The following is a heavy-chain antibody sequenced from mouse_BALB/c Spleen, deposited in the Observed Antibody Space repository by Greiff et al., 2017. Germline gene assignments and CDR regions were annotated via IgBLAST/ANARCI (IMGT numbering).Heavy chain of an antibody. D-gene: IGHD1-1*01. Sequence: VQLQQPGAELVKPGASVKMSCKASGYTFTSYWMHWVQQRPGQGLEWIGTIDPSDSYTSYNQKFKGKATLTVDTSSSTAYMQLSSLTSEDSAVYYCTRDYGSKDFDYWGQGTTLTVSS. CDR2: IDPSDSYT. J-gene: IGHJ2*01. CDR3: TRDYGSKDFDY. CDR1: GYTFTSYW. V-gene: IGHV1S127*01.